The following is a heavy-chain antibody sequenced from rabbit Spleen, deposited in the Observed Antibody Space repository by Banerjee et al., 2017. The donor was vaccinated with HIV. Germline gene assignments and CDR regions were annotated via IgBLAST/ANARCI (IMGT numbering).Heavy chain of an antibody. V-gene: IGHV1S40*01. CDR3: ARDGAGREDFNL. CDR2: IDVSSGST. Sequence: QSLEESGGDLVKPGASLTLTCTASGFSFSSGYYMCWVRQAPGKGLEWIACIDVSSGSTHYASWAKGRFTISKTSSTTVTLQMTSLTAADTATYFCARDGAGREDFNLWGQGTLVT. J-gene: IGHJ4*01. CDR1: GFSFSSGYY. D-gene: IGHD4-2*01.